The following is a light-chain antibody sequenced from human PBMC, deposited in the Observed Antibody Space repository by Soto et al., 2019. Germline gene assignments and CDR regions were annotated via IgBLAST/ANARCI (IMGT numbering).Light chain of an antibody. CDR2: DTD. J-gene: IGLJ1*01. V-gene: IGLV7-46*01. CDR1: TGPVTGGHY. CDR3: LLSYTGSRGV. Sequence: QAVLTQEPSLTVSPGGTVTLTCASSTGPVTGGHYPYWFQQKPGQAPRTLIYDTDNRYSWTPARFSGSLLGGKGALTLSGAQPEDEAEYYCLLSYTGSRGVFGTGTKLTVL.